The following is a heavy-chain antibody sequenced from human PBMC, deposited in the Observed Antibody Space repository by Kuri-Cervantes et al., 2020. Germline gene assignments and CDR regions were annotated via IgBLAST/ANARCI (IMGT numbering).Heavy chain of an antibody. CDR2: VAGGDGPT. CDR3: ARGVRVVVATNYYYGLDV. V-gene: IGHV3-23*01. Sequence: GGSLRLSCAASGFTFSGYAMSWVRQAPGKGLEWVSSVAGGDGPTYTPFYTDSVKGRFTISRENAKNSLYLQMNSLRAEDTAVYYCARGVRVVVATNYYYGLDVWGQGTTVTVSS. CDR1: GFTFSGYA. J-gene: IGHJ6*02. D-gene: IGHD2-21*01.